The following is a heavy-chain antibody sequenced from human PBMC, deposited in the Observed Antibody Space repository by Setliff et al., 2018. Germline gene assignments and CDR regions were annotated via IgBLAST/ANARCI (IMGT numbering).Heavy chain of an antibody. D-gene: IGHD2-21*01. CDR1: GESFSNNY. J-gene: IGHJ4*02. CDR3: ARDPGFHSGTWSLDS. CDR2: VPFSGSA. Sequence: SETLSLTCSVYGESFSNNYCSWIRQPPGKGLEWVGSVPFSGSAYFSPSLKSRVAISLDTSTNVFSLKLSSLIAADTAVYYCARDPGFHSGTWSLDSWGQGRLVTVSS. V-gene: IGHV4-39*02.